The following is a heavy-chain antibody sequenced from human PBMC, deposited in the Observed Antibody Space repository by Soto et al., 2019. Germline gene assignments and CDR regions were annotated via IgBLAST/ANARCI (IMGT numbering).Heavy chain of an antibody. J-gene: IGHJ4*02. CDR1: GFTFSSYG. Sequence: QVQLVESGGGVVQPGRSLRLSCAASGFTFSSYGMHWVRQAPGKGLEWVAVIWYDGSNKYYADSVKGRFTISRDNSKNPLYLQMNSLRAEDTAVYYCARDAVGFDYWGQGTLVTVSS. D-gene: IGHD6-19*01. CDR2: IWYDGSNK. V-gene: IGHV3-33*01. CDR3: ARDAVGFDY.